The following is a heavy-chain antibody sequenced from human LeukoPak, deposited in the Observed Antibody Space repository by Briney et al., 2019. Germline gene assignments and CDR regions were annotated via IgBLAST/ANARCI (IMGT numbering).Heavy chain of an antibody. CDR2: INLNNGRI. V-gene: IGHV1-2*02. Sequence: ASVKVSCKASGYTFTGYYMHWVRQAPGQGLEWMGWINLNNGRINYAQNFQGRVTMTRDTSISTAYMELSSLTSDDTALYYCARERPYYDILTGYYDYWGQGTLVTVSS. CDR1: GYTFTGYY. J-gene: IGHJ4*02. D-gene: IGHD3-9*01. CDR3: ARERPYYDILTGYYDY.